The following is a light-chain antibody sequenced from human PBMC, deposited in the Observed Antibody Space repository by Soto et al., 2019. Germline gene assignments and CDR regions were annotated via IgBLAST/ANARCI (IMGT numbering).Light chain of an antibody. Sequence: DIVMTQSPDSLAVSLGERATINCKSSQGVLYSSNNKNYLAWYQQKPGQPPKLLIYWASTRESGVPDRFSGSGSGTDFTLTISSLQAEDVAVYYCQQYYSTHWTFGQGTKVDIK. V-gene: IGKV4-1*01. CDR2: WAS. CDR1: QGVLYSSNNKNY. CDR3: QQYYSTHWT. J-gene: IGKJ1*01.